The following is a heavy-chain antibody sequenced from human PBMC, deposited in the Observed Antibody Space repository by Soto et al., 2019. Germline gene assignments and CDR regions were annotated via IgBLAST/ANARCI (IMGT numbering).Heavy chain of an antibody. CDR1: GDSINSDSYY. CDR2: IYYRGNT. CDR3: ARLEGLATISYYFDY. D-gene: IGHD3-9*01. Sequence: SETLSLTCSVSGDSINSDSYYWGWIRQPPGKGLEWIGSIYYRGNTYYNPSLKTRVTISLDKSKSQFSLKPNSVTAADSAVYFCARLEGLATISYYFDYWGQGTLVTVSS. J-gene: IGHJ4*02. V-gene: IGHV4-39*01.